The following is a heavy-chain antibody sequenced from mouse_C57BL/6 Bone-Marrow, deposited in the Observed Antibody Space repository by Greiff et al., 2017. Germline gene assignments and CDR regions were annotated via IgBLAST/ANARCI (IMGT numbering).Heavy chain of an antibody. Sequence: VQLQQPGAELVKPGASVKMSCKASGYTFTSYWITWVKQRPGRGLEWIGGIYPGSGGTNYNEKFKSKATLTVDTASSTAYMQLSSLTSEDSAAYFCAMVGSDYWGQGTTRTVSS. J-gene: IGHJ2*01. D-gene: IGHD1-1*02. CDR1: GYTFTSYW. V-gene: IGHV1-55*01. CDR3: AMVGSDY. CDR2: IYPGSGGT.